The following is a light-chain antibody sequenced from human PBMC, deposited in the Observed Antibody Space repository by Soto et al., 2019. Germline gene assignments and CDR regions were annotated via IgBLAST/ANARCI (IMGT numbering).Light chain of an antibody. Sequence: EIVMTQSPATLSVSPGERATLSCRASQSVTSSLAWYQQKPGQAPRLLIYGASTRATGIPARFSGSGSGTEFTLTISSLQSEAFAVYYCQQYIFWPFTFGPGTKVDI. CDR2: GAS. V-gene: IGKV3-15*01. CDR1: QSVTSS. CDR3: QQYIFWPFT. J-gene: IGKJ3*01.